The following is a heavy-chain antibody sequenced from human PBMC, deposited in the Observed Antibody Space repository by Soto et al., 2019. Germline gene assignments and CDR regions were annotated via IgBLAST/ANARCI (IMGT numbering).Heavy chain of an antibody. Sequence: NPSETLSLTCTVSGGSISSSSYYWVWIRQPPGKGLEWIGNIYYSGSTHYKPSLKSRVTISIDTSKNQFSLKVTSVTAADTAVYYCARQPYYDYVWGTFRSPFDYWGLGTLVTVSS. CDR3: ARQPYYDYVWGTFRSPFDY. J-gene: IGHJ4*02. CDR2: IYYSGST. D-gene: IGHD3-16*02. V-gene: IGHV4-39*01. CDR1: GGSISSSSYY.